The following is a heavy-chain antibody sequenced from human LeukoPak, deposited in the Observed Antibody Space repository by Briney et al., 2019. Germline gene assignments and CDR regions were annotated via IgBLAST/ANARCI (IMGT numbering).Heavy chain of an antibody. CDR2: ISGSGGST. J-gene: IGHJ4*02. D-gene: IGHD6-25*01. Sequence: GGSLRLSCAASGFTFSSYAMTWVRQAPGKGLEWVSAISGSGGSTYYADSVKGRFTISRDNSKNSLYLQMNSLRAEDTAVYYCARDYRQQRFLDWGQGTLVTVSS. V-gene: IGHV3-23*01. CDR1: GFTFSSYA. CDR3: ARDYRQQRFLD.